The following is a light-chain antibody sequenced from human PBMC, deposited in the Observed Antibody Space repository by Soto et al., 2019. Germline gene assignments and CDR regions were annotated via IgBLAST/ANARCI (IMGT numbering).Light chain of an antibody. CDR3: SSYTSSSTLV. Sequence: LTQPASVSGSPGQSITISCTGTSSDVGGYNYVSWYQQHPGKAPKLVIYEVSNRPSGVSNRFSGSKSGNTASPTISGLQAEDEAAYYCSSYTSSSTLVFGSGTKVTVL. J-gene: IGLJ1*01. CDR2: EVS. CDR1: SSDVGGYNY. V-gene: IGLV2-14*01.